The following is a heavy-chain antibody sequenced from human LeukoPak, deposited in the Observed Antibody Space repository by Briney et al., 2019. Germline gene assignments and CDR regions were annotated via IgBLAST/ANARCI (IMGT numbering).Heavy chain of an antibody. CDR1: GYTLTELS. V-gene: IGHV1-2*02. J-gene: IGHJ4*02. D-gene: IGHD3-10*01. Sequence: ASVKVSCKVSGYTLTELSMHWVRQAPGQGLEWMGWINPNSGGTKYAQKFQGRVTMTRDTSISTAYMELSRLRSDDTAVYYCARQLEGILFDYWGQGSLVTVSS. CDR2: INPNSGGT. CDR3: ARQLEGILFDY.